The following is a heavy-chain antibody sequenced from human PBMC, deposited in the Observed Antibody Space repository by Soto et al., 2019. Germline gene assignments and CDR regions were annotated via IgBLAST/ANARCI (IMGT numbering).Heavy chain of an antibody. CDR2: ISYDGSNK. D-gene: IGHD6-13*01. V-gene: IGHV3-30*18. Sequence: GGSLRLSCAASGFTFSSYGMHWVRQAPGKGLEWVAVISYDGSNKYYADSVKGRFTISRDNSKNTLYLQMNSLRAEDTAVYYCAKDRSIAAAGVLDYWGQGTLVTVSS. CDR1: GFTFSSYG. J-gene: IGHJ4*02. CDR3: AKDRSIAAAGVLDY.